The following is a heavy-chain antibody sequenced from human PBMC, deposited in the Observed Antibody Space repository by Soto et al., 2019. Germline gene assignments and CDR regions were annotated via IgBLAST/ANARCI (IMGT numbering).Heavy chain of an antibody. CDR1: GGSISSYY. J-gene: IGHJ4*02. V-gene: IGHV4-4*07. CDR2: IYTSGST. D-gene: IGHD3-22*01. Sequence: PSETLSLTCTVSGGSISSYYWSWIRQPPGKGLEWIGRIYTSGSTNYNPSLKSRVTMSEDTSKNQFSLKLSSVTAADTAVYYCAKSITMIVVVITLLDYWGQGTLVTVSS. CDR3: AKSITMIVVVITLLDY.